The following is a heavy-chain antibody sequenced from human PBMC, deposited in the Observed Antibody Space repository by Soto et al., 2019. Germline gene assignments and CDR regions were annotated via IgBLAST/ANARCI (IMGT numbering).Heavy chain of an antibody. CDR1: GFSLSPYW. J-gene: IGHJ4*02. Sequence: EVHLEESGGGLVQPGGSLRLSCAASGFSLSPYWMHWDRQVPGRGLEWVARLSSDGFGAAYADSVKGRFFISRDIARNTLSLQMNSLRADDTAVYYCARDLGGPDYWGRGTSVTVSS. V-gene: IGHV3-74*03. CDR3: ARDLGGPDY. CDR2: LSSDGFGA. D-gene: IGHD3-16*01.